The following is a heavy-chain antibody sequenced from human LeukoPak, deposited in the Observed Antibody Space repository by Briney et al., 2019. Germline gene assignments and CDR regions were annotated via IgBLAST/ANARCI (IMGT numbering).Heavy chain of an antibody. CDR3: AKRDGYNRDYFDY. CDR1: GFTFSSYA. Sequence: GGSLLLSCAASGFTFSSYAMSWVRPAPGKGLEWVSAISGSGGSTYYADSVKGRFTISRDNSKNTLYLQMNSLRAEDTAVYYCAKRDGYNRDYFDYWGQGTLVTVSS. D-gene: IGHD5-24*01. V-gene: IGHV3-23*01. CDR2: ISGSGGST. J-gene: IGHJ4*02.